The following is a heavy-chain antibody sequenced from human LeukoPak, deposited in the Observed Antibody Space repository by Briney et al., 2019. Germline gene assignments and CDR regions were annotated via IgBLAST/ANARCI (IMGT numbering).Heavy chain of an antibody. CDR3: ASNGDYSADS. V-gene: IGHV4-4*02. D-gene: IGHD4-17*01. Sequence: PSETLSLTCAVAGYSISSGYWWSGVRQPPGKRLEWIGEMHHSGRTNYSPSLKSRVPLSVHQSKNHFSLKLPSLTAADTAVYYCASNGDYSADSWGQGILLSVSS. CDR2: MHHSGRT. CDR1: GYSISSGYW. J-gene: IGHJ4*02.